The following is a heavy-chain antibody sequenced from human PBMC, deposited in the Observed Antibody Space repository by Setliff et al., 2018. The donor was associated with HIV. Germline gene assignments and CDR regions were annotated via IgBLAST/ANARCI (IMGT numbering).Heavy chain of an antibody. D-gene: IGHD6-19*01. CDR3: ARGSDTTGWSRYYYYMDV. CDR1: GGSISTDY. V-gene: IGHV4-4*07. CDR2: IYTSGST. J-gene: IGHJ6*03. Sequence: SETLSLTCTVSGGSISTDYWTWIRQPAGKGLEWIGRIYTSGSTNYNPSLKSRVTMSVDTSKNQFSLKLSSVTAADTAMYYCARGSDTTGWSRYYYYMDVWGKGTTVTVSS.